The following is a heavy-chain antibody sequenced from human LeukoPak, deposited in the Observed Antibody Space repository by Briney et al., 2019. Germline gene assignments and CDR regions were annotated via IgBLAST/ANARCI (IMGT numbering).Heavy chain of an antibody. CDR1: GFTFSNYV. CDR3: ARGPSGYHNT. V-gene: IGHV3-30*14. D-gene: IGHD5-12*01. CDR2: ISYDGNNK. J-gene: IGHJ4*02. Sequence: PGGSLRLSCAASGFTFSNYVIHWVRQAPGKGLEWVAVISYDGNNKYYADSVKGRFTISRDNSKNTLYLQMNSLRAEDTAVYYCARGPSGYHNTGGQGTLVTVSS.